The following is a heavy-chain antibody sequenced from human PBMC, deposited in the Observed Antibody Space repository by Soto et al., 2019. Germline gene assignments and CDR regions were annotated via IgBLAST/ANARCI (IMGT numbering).Heavy chain of an antibody. D-gene: IGHD3-9*01. J-gene: IGHJ4*02. CDR2: IIPILGIA. CDR3: ARGYYDILTGYYDPVYYFDY. Sequence: SVKVSCKASGGTFSSYTISWVRQAPGQGLEWMGRIIPILGIANYAQKFQGRVTITADKSTSTAYMELSSLRSEDTAVYYCARGYYDILTGYYDPVYYFDYWGQRTLVTVSS. CDR1: GGTFSSYT. V-gene: IGHV1-69*02.